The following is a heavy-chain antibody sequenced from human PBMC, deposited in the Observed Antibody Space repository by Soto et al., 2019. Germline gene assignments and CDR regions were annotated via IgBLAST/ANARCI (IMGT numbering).Heavy chain of an antibody. CDR2: ISGSGGST. D-gene: IGHD3-10*01. Sequence: EVQLLESGGGLVQPGGSLRLSCAASGFTFGSYAMSWVRQAPGKGLEWVSAISGSGGSTYYADSVKGRFTISRDNSKNTLSLQMNSLRAEDTAVYYCARVLWFGELKFDYWGQGPLVSVSS. CDR1: GFTFGSYA. V-gene: IGHV3-23*01. J-gene: IGHJ4*02. CDR3: ARVLWFGELKFDY.